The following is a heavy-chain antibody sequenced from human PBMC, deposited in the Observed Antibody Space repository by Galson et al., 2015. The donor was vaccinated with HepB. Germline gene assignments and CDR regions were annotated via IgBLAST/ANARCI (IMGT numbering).Heavy chain of an antibody. V-gene: IGHV3-43*01. CDR2: ISWDGGST. CDR1: GFTFDDYT. Sequence: SLRLSCAASGFTFDDYTMHWVRQAPGKGLEWVPLISWDGGSTYYADSVKGRFTISRDNSKNSLYLQMDSLRTEDTALYYCAKDYGEYSSSLDYWGQGTLVTVSS. J-gene: IGHJ4*02. CDR3: AKDYGEYSSSLDY. D-gene: IGHD6-13*01.